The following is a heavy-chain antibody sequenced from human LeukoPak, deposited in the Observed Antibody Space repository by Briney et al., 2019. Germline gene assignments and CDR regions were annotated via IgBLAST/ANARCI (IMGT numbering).Heavy chain of an antibody. D-gene: IGHD3-3*01. CDR3: ARASVPSGYYYYYYMDV. V-gene: IGHV4-4*07. J-gene: IGHJ6*03. CDR2: IYTSGST. Sequence: PSETLSLTCTVSGGSISSYYWSWIRQPAGKGLEWIGRIYTSGSTNYNPSLKSRVTMSVDTSKNQFSLKLSSVTAADTAVYYCARASVPSGYYYYYYMDVWGQGTLVTVSS. CDR1: GGSISSYY.